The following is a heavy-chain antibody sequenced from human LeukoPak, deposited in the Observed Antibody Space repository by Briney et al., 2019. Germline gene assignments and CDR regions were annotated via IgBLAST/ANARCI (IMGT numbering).Heavy chain of an antibody. CDR2: ISYDGSDK. J-gene: IGHJ4*02. Sequence: PGRSLRLSCAASRFTFSNYVMHWVRQAPGKGLEWVAVISYDGSDKYYADSVKGRFTISRDNSKNTLYLQMNSLRAEDTAVYYCAKDPRYSRTGGYFDYWGQGTLVTVSS. CDR1: RFTFSNYV. CDR3: AKDPRYSRTGGYFDY. D-gene: IGHD6-13*01. V-gene: IGHV3-30*18.